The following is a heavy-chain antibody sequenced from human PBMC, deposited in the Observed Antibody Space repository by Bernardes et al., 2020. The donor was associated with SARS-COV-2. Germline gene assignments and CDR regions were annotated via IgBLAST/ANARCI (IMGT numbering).Heavy chain of an antibody. V-gene: IGHV3-30*03. CDR2: ISDGSEK. CDR1: GFTFRSHA. J-gene: IGHJ4*02. CDR3: ARVGEYSGYDLYFDY. D-gene: IGHD5-12*01. Sequence: GGSLRLSCAASGFTFRSHAMHWVRQAPGKGLEWVTVISDGSEKYYVDSVKGRFTISRDNAKNSLYLQMNSLRAEDTAVYYCARVGEYSGYDLYFDYWGQGTLVTVSS.